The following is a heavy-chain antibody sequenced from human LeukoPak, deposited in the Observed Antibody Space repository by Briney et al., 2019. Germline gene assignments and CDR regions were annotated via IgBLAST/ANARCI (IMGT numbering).Heavy chain of an antibody. V-gene: IGHV3-30*09. CDR3: ARARGAYLRY. CDR1: GFTFRLYA. Sequence: PGGSLRLSCATSGFTFRLYAMHWLRQAPGKGLEWVAVVSYDGAKIYYADPVKGRFAISRDNANSTLYLQMNNLTSDDTALYYCARARGAYLRYWGQGTLVTVSS. CDR2: VSYDGAKI. J-gene: IGHJ4*02. D-gene: IGHD3-16*01.